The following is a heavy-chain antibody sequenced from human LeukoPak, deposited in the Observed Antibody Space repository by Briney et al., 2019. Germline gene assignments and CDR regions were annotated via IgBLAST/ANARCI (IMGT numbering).Heavy chain of an antibody. CDR3: AKGYYDYVWGSYYFDY. D-gene: IGHD3-16*01. CDR2: ISGSGGST. J-gene: IGHJ4*02. Sequence: PGGSLSLSCAASGFTFSSYAMSWVRQAPGKGLEWVSAISGSGGSTYYADSVKGRFTISRDNSKNTLYLQMNSLRAEDTAVYYCAKGYYDYVWGSYYFDYWGQGILVTVSS. V-gene: IGHV3-23*01. CDR1: GFTFSSYA.